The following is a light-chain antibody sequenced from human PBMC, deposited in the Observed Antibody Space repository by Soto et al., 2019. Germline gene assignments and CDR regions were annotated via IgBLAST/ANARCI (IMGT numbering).Light chain of an antibody. CDR2: AAS. V-gene: IGKV1-9*01. Sequence: DIQLTPSPSFLSASVGDRVRINCRASQGISSYLAWYQQKPGKAPKLLIYAASTLQSGVPSRFSGSGSGTEFTLTISSLQPEDFATYYCQKLNSYPINCGQGTRREIK. CDR1: QGISSY. CDR3: QKLNSYPIN. J-gene: IGKJ5*01.